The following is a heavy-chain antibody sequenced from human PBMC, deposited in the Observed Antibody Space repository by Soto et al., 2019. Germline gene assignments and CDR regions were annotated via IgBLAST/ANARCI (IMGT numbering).Heavy chain of an antibody. CDR1: GFTFSSYW. D-gene: IGHD3-9*01. CDR2: IKQDGSEK. CDR3: AKEMDDIFYVMDV. J-gene: IGHJ6*02. Sequence: PGGSLRLSCAASGFTFSSYWMSWVRQAPGKGLEWVANIKQDGSEKYYVDSVKGRFTISRDNSKNSLYLQMNSLRAEDTAVYYCAKEMDDIFYVMDVWGQGTTVTVSS. V-gene: IGHV3-7*01.